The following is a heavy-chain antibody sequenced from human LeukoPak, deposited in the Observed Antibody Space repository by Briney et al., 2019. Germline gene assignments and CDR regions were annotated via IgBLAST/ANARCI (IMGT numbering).Heavy chain of an antibody. CDR1: GYSISSGYY. V-gene: IGHV4-38-2*02. CDR3: ARVSSGQPP. J-gene: IGHJ1*01. Sequence: SETLSLTCTVSGYSISSGYYLDWIRHPPGKGLEWIGSIHHSGSTYYNPSLKSRVTISVDTSKNQFSLKLNSVTAADTAVYYCARVSSGQPPWGQGTLVTVSS. CDR2: IHHSGST. D-gene: IGHD3-22*01.